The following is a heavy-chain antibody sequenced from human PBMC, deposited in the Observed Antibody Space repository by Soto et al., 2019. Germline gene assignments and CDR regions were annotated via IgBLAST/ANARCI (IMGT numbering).Heavy chain of an antibody. J-gene: IGHJ6*02. V-gene: IGHV3-48*02. CDR2: ISYDSDTI. CDR1: GFTFGTYS. Sequence: PGGSLRLSCAGSGFTFGTYSMNWVRQAAGKGLEWIAYISYDSDTIQYADSVKGRFTISRDNAKNSLYLQMNSLRDEDTAIYYCARLYYDYVWGQGTTVTVSS. D-gene: IGHD3-3*01. CDR3: ARLYYDYV.